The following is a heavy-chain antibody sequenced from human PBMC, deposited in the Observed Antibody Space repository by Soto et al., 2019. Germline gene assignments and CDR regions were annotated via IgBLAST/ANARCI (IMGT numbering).Heavy chain of an antibody. D-gene: IGHD6-19*01. CDR1: GGSISSGGYY. Sequence: SETLSLTCTVSGGSISSGGYYWSWIRQHPGKGLEWIGYIYYSGSTYYNPSLKSRVTISVDTSKNQFSLKLSSVTAADTAVYYCARDKVEEYSSGCPFDYWGQGTLVTVSS. J-gene: IGHJ4*02. V-gene: IGHV4-31*03. CDR3: ARDKVEEYSSGCPFDY. CDR2: IYYSGST.